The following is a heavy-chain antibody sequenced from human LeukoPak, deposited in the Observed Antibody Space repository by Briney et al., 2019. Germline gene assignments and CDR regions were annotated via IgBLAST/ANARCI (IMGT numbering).Heavy chain of an antibody. J-gene: IGHJ6*03. CDR3: ARDWGVGGRPGYMDV. CDR1: GDSISYYY. V-gene: IGHV4-4*07. D-gene: IGHD6-6*01. CDR2: ISTSGTT. Sequence: SETLSLTCTVSGDSISYYYWSWIRQPAGKGLEWIGRISTSGTTNYNPSLKSRVTMSVDTSKNQFSLKLSSVTAADTAVYFCARDWGVGGRPGYMDVWGKGTTVTVSS.